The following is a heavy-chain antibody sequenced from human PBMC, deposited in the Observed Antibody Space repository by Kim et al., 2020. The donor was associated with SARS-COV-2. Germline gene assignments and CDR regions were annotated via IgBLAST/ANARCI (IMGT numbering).Heavy chain of an antibody. D-gene: IGHD3-3*01. J-gene: IGHJ6*02. CDR3: ARTSRTIFGVVVPYYGMDV. CDR2: IIPIFGTA. CDR1: GGTFSSYA. Sequence: SVKVSCKASGGTFSSYAISWVRQAPGQGLEWMGGIIPIFGTANYAQKFQGRVTITADESTSTAYMELSSLRSEDTAVYYCARTSRTIFGVVVPYYGMDVWGQGTTVTVSS. V-gene: IGHV1-69*13.